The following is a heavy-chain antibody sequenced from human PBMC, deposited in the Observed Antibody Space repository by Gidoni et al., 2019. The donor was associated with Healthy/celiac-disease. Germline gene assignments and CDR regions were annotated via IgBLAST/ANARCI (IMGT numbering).Heavy chain of an antibody. CDR2: ISSSSSYI. CDR3: ASPWETNAFDI. CDR1: AFTFSSHS. V-gene: IGHV3-21*01. Sequence: EVQLVESGGGLVKPGGSLRLSCAASAFTFSSHSMNWVRQAPGKGLEWVSSISSSSSYIYDADSVKGRFTISRDNAKNSLYLQMNSLRAEDTAVYYCASPWETNAFDIWGQGTMVTVSS. J-gene: IGHJ3*02. D-gene: IGHD1-26*01.